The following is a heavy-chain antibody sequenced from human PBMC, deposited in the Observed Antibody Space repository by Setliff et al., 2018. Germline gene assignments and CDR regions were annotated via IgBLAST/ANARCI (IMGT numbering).Heavy chain of an antibody. Sequence: PSATLSLTCAVYGGSFSTYFWSWIRQPPGKGLEWIGEISHSGSANYNTSLKSRVTMSVDTSKNQFSLNLNSVTAADTAVYSFRLAHCNTTSCEEALDFWSKGTLVTVS. CDR2: ISHSGSA. J-gene: IGHJ4*02. V-gene: IGHV4-34*01. CDR3: RLAHCNTTSCEEALDF. D-gene: IGHD2-2*01. CDR1: GGSFSTYF.